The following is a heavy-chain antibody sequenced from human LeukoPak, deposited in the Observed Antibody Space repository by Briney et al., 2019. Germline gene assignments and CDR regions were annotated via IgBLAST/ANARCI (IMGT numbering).Heavy chain of an antibody. Sequence: GGSLRLSCAASGFTFDDYGMSWVRQAPGKGLEWVSGINWNGGSTGYADSVKGRFTISRDNAKNSLYLQMNSLRAEDTALYYCARGYDSTVSGHYFDYWGQGTLVTVSS. CDR1: GFTFDDYG. CDR2: INWNGGST. D-gene: IGHD3-22*01. V-gene: IGHV3-20*04. CDR3: ARGYDSTVSGHYFDY. J-gene: IGHJ4*02.